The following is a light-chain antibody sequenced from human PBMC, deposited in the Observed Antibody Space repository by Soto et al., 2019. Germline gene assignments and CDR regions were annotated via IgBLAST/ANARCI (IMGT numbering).Light chain of an antibody. J-gene: IGLJ1*01. CDR1: SSDVGGYNY. CDR3: SSYTSSSTYA. Sequence: SALTQPASVSGSPGQSITISCTGTSSDVGGYNYVSWYQQHPGKAPKLMIYDVSNRPSGVSNRFSGSKSGNTASLTISGLQAEDEADYYCSSYTSSSTYAFGTGPKVTVL. CDR2: DVS. V-gene: IGLV2-14*01.